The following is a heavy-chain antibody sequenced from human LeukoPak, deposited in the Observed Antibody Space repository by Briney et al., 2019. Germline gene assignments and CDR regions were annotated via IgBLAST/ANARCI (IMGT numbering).Heavy chain of an antibody. CDR1: GFTFSSYA. CDR2: FSGSGGST. Sequence: GGSLRLSCAASGFTFSSYAMSWVRQAPGKGLEGASLFSGSGGSTYYADSVKGRFTISRDNSKNTLYLQMNSLRAEDTAVYYCAKGRGLYSSSWPFDYWGQGTLVTVSS. J-gene: IGHJ4*02. CDR3: AKGRGLYSSSWPFDY. D-gene: IGHD6-13*01. V-gene: IGHV3-23*01.